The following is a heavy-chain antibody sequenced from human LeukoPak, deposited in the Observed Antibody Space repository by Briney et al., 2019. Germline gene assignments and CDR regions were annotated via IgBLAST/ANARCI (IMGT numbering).Heavy chain of an antibody. CDR1: GYTITSYG. CDR2: ISAYNGNT. D-gene: IGHD3-10*01. CDR3: ARGRYYGSGIHYFDY. Sequence: ASVKVSCKTSGYTITSYGISWVRQAPGQGLEWMGWISAYNGNTNYAQTLQGRVTMTTDTSTSTAYMELWSLRSDDTAVYYCARGRYYGSGIHYFDYWGQGTLVTVSS. V-gene: IGHV1-18*01. J-gene: IGHJ4*02.